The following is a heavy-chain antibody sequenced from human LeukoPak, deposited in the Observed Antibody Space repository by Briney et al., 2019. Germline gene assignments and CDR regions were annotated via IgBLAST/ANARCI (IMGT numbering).Heavy chain of an antibody. J-gene: IGHJ6*03. V-gene: IGHV4-59*01. CDR3: ASATGTIYYYMDV. Sequence: SETLSLTCTVSGGSISSYYWSWIRQPPGKGLEWIGYIYYSGSTNYNPSLKSRVTISVDTSKNQFSLKLSSVTAADTAVYYCASATGTIYYYMDVWGKGTTVTVSS. D-gene: IGHD1-7*01. CDR1: GGSISSYY. CDR2: IYYSGST.